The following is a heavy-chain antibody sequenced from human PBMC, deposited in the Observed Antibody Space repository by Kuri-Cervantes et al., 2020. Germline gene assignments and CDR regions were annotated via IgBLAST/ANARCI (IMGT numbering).Heavy chain of an antibody. J-gene: IGHJ6*03. CDR3: ARGGGDYYYYYMDV. CDR2: IYSGGST. CDR1: GFTVGSNY. V-gene: IGHV3-53*01. D-gene: IGHD3-16*01. Sequence: GESLKISCAASGFTVGSNYMSWVRQAPGKGLEWVSVIYSGGSTYYADSVKGRFTISRDNSKNTLYLQMNSLRAEDTAVYYCARGGGDYYYYYMDVWGKGTTVTVSS.